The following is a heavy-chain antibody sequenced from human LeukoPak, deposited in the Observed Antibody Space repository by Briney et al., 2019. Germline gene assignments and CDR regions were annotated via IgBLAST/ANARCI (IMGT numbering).Heavy chain of an antibody. CDR1: GFTFSSYA. D-gene: IGHD2/OR15-2a*01. CDR3: ARSLKLRGTTFDY. CDR2: TSYDGGNK. J-gene: IGHJ4*02. V-gene: IGHV3-30*04. Sequence: GRSLRLSCAASGFTFSSYAMHWVRQAPGKGLEWVAGTSYDGGNKYYTDSVKGRFTISRDNSKNTLYLQVNSLRAEDTAVYYCARSLKLRGTTFDYWGQGTLVTVSS.